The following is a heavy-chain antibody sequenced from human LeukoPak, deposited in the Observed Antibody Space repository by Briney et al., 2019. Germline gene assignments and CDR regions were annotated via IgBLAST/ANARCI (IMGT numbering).Heavy chain of an antibody. V-gene: IGHV3-66*01. CDR1: GFTFSSNY. Sequence: GGSLRLSCAASGFTFSSNYMSWVRQAPGKGLEWVSVIYSGGSTYYADSVKGRFTISRDNSKNTLYLQMNSLRAEDTAVYYCARGVVGGIPHVWGQGTLVTVSS. CDR2: IYSGGST. D-gene: IGHD2-2*01. CDR3: ARGVVGGIPHV. J-gene: IGHJ4*02.